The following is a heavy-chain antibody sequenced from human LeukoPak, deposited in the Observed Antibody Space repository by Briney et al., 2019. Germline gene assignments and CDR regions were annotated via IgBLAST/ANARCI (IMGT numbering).Heavy chain of an antibody. J-gene: IGHJ5*02. CDR2: ISENGRAK. Sequence: GGSLRLSCAAPGFSFSNYWMSWVRQAPGKGLEWVASISENGRAKPYVASVRGRFTISRDNTKNSLYLQMNSLRVEDTAVYYCARARQRGVIAAAGTDWFDPWGQGTLVTVSS. CDR3: ARARQRGVIAAAGTDWFDP. V-gene: IGHV3-7*03. CDR1: GFSFSNYW. D-gene: IGHD6-13*01.